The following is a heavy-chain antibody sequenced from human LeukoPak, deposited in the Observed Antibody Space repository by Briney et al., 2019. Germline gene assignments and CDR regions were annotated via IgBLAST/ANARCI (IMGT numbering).Heavy chain of an antibody. CDR3: ARASEEGYSSSSPPPRY. J-gene: IGHJ4*02. D-gene: IGHD6-6*01. CDR1: GFTFSSYS. Sequence: GGSLRLSCAASGFTFSSYSMNWVRQAPGKGLEWVSSISSSSSYIYYADSVKGRFTISRDNAKNSLYLQMNSLRAEDTAVYYCARASEEGYSSSSPPPRYWGQGTLVTVSS. V-gene: IGHV3-21*01. CDR2: ISSSSSYI.